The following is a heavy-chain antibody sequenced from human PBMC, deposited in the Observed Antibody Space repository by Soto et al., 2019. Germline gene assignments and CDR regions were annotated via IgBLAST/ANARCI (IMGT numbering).Heavy chain of an antibody. D-gene: IGHD6-6*01. CDR3: TRGIEYSSSSQGYFDY. CDR2: IRSKAYGGTT. Sequence: GGSLRLSCTASGFTFGDYAMSWFRQAPGKGLEWVGFIRSKAYGGTTEYAASVKGRFTISRDDSKSIAYLQMNSLKTEDTAVYYCTRGIEYSSSSQGYFDYWGQGTLVTVSS. CDR1: GFTFGDYA. V-gene: IGHV3-49*03. J-gene: IGHJ4*02.